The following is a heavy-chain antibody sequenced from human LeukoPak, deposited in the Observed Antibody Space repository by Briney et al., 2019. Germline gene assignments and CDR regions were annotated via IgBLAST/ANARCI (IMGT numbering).Heavy chain of an antibody. CDR3: AKPLGSGPYYYYYGMDV. V-gene: IGHV3-23*01. D-gene: IGHD3-10*01. J-gene: IGHJ6*02. CDR2: ISGSGGST. Sequence: GGSLRLSCAASGFTFSSYAMSWVRQAPGKGLEWVSAISGSGGSTYYADSVKGRFTISRDNSKNTLYLQMNSLRAEDTAVYYCAKPLGSGPYYYYYGMDVWGQGTTVTVSS. CDR1: GFTFSSYA.